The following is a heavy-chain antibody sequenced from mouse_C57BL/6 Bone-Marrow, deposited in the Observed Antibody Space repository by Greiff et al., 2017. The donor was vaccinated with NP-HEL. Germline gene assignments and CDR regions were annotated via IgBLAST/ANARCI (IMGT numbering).Heavy chain of an antibody. CDR2: ISNSAYSS. J-gene: IGHJ4*01. CDR3: ARRNGNLYYAMDY. CDR1: GFTFSDYG. V-gene: IGHV5-15*01. D-gene: IGHD2-1*01. Sequence: EVKLMESGGGLVQPGGSLKLSCAASGFTFSDYGMAWVRQAPRKGLEWVAFISNSAYSSYYADTVTGRFTISIENTKNTLYLEMSSLRSEDTAMYYCARRNGNLYYAMDYWGQGTSVTVSS.